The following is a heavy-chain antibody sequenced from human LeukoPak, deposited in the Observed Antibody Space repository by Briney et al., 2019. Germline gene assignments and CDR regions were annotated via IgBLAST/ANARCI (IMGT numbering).Heavy chain of an antibody. J-gene: IGHJ4*02. D-gene: IGHD1-1*01. CDR3: ARGILGTTVPDY. V-gene: IGHV3-21*06. Sequence: GGSLRLSREASGFTFSSISMNWVRQAPGKGLEWVSSISPDGGTTYHADSVKGRFSTSRDNAKSSLYLQMNSLRAEDTAVYYCARGILGTTVPDYWGQGTLVTVSS. CDR1: GFTFSSIS. CDR2: ISPDGGTT.